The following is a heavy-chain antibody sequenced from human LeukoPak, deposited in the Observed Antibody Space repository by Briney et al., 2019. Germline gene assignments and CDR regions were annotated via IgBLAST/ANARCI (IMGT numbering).Heavy chain of an antibody. J-gene: IGHJ5*02. CDR1: GFSFSSFA. CDR2: ITGGHYPT. D-gene: IGHD4-17*01. CDR3: TKDPNGDYVGAFEP. V-gene: IGHV3-23*01. Sequence: PGGSLRLSCAASGFSFSSFAMTWVRQAPGKGLEWVSSITGGHYPTYNTDSVKGRFTISRDKSKNTLYLQMNSLRADDTAVYYCTKDPNGDYVGAFEPWGQGTLVTVSS.